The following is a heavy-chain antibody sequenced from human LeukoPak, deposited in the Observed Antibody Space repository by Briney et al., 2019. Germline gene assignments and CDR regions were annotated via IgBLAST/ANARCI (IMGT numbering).Heavy chain of an antibody. J-gene: IGHJ6*02. D-gene: IGHD3-16*01. V-gene: IGHV3-30-3*01. CDR2: ISYDGSNK. CDR1: GFTFSSYA. Sequence: GGSLRLSCAASGFTFSSYAMHWVRQAPGKGLEWVAVISYDGSNKYYADSVKGRFTISRDNSKNTLYLQMNSLRAEDTAVYYCARDPKKFYDPDYGMDVWGQGTTVTVSS. CDR3: ARDPKKFYDPDYGMDV.